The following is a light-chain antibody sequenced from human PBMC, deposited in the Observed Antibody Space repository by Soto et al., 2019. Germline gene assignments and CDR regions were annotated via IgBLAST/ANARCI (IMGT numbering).Light chain of an antibody. Sequence: EIVLTQSPGTLSLSPGERATLSCRASQSVSSSYLAWYQQKPGQAPRLIIYGASSRATGIPDRFSGSGSGTDFTLTISRLEPEDVAVYYCQQYGSSPRTFGQGTKVDI. V-gene: IGKV3-20*01. CDR1: QSVSSSY. CDR2: GAS. CDR3: QQYGSSPRT. J-gene: IGKJ1*01.